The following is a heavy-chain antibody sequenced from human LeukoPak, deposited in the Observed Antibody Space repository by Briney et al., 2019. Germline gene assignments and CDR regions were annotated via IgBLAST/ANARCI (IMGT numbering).Heavy chain of an antibody. V-gene: IGHV1-8*01. CDR3: AIFDYSGYDLDI. CDR2: MNPNSGNT. D-gene: IGHD5-12*01. J-gene: IGHJ3*02. CDR1: GYTFTSYD. Sequence: ASVKVSCKASGYTFTSYDINWVRQATGQGLEWMGWMNPNSGNTGYAQKFQGRVTMTRNTSISTAYMELSSLRSEDTAVYYCAIFDYSGYDLDIWGQGTMVTVPS.